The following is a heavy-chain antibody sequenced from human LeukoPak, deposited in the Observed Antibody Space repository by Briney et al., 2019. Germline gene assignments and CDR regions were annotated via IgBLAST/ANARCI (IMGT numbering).Heavy chain of an antibody. CDR2: IYYSGST. V-gene: IGHV4-39*01. CDR1: GGSISSSTYY. D-gene: IGHD3-16*01. Sequence: KPSETLSLTCTVSGGSISSSTYYWGWIRQTPGKGLEWIGTIYYSGSTYYTPSLKSRVTISLDTSKSQFSLRLSSVTAADTAVYYCARLWGPRAAGDYWGQGTLVTVSS. CDR3: ARLWGPRAAGDY. J-gene: IGHJ4*02.